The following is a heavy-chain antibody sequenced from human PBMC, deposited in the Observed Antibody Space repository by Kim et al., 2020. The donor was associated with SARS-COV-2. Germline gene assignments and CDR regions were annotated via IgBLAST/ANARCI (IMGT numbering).Heavy chain of an antibody. V-gene: IGHV1-8*01. CDR3: VCPTLYYYGMDV. CDR1: GYTFTSYD. Sequence: ASVKVSCKASGYTFTSYDINWVRQATGQGLEWMGWMNPNSGNTGYAQKFQGRVTMTRNTSISTAYMELSSLRSEDTAVYYCVCPTLYYYGMDVWGQGTTVTVSS. J-gene: IGHJ6*02. CDR2: MNPNSGNT.